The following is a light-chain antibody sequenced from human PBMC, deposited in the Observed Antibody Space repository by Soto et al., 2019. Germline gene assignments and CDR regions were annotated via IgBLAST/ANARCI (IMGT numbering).Light chain of an antibody. CDR1: QSVSSSY. CDR2: GAS. Sequence: EIVLTQSPGTLSLSPGERATLSCRASQSVSSSYLAWYQQKPGQAPRLLIYGASSRATGIPDRFSGSGSGTDFTLTISRLEPQDLAVYYCQLYGSPPQLPFGPGTKVDIK. CDR3: QLYGSPPQLP. J-gene: IGKJ3*01. V-gene: IGKV3-20*01.